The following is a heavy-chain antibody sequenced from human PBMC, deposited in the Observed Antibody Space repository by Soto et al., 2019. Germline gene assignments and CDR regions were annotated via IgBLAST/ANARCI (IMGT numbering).Heavy chain of an antibody. Sequence: SGGSLRLSCAASGFTFSSYAMNWVRQAPGKGLEWVSVISGSGGSTYYADSVKGRFTISRDNSKNTLYLQMNSLRAEDTAVYYYAKRAYGSDFDYWGQGTLVTVSS. CDR1: GFTFSSYA. V-gene: IGHV3-23*01. CDR2: ISGSGGST. CDR3: AKRAYGSDFDY. D-gene: IGHD3-10*01. J-gene: IGHJ4*02.